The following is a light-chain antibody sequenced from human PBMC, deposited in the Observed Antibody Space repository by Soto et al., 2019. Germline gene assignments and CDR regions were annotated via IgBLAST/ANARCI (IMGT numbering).Light chain of an antibody. J-gene: IGKJ4*01. CDR2: DVS. CDR1: QSVSSY. V-gene: IGKV3-11*01. Sequence: EIVLTQSPATLSLSPGERATLSCRASQSVSSYLSWYQQKPGQAPRLLIFDVSKRATGIPARFSGSGSGTDFTLTISSLAPEDFAVYYCQKRVNGPTFGGGTKVEIK. CDR3: QKRVNGPT.